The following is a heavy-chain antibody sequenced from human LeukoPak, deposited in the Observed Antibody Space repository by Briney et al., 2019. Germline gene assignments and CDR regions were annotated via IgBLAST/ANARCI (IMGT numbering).Heavy chain of an antibody. CDR3: ARDGPVAGVELDQ. CDR2: ITWNGGIT. CDR1: GFPFDNYG. J-gene: IGHJ4*02. Sequence: GGSLRLSCAASGFPFDNYGMAWVRQAPGKGLEWVSGITWNGGITTYADSVKGRFTISRDNDKNSLYLQMNSLRAEDTALYYCARDGPVAGVELDQWGQGTLVTVSS. D-gene: IGHD6-19*01. V-gene: IGHV3-20*04.